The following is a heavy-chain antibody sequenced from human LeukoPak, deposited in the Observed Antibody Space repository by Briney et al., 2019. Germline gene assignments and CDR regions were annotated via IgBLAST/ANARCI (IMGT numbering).Heavy chain of an antibody. CDR3: ARNYYDTAGHFGY. Sequence: ASVKVSCKASGYTLSSYYFHWVRQAPGQGLEWMGLINPSGGATSFAQKFRGRVTMTRDMSTGTVFMELSSLRSDDTAVYFCARNYYDTAGHFGYWGQGTLVTVSS. CDR1: GYTLSSYY. V-gene: IGHV1-46*01. D-gene: IGHD3-22*01. J-gene: IGHJ4*02. CDR2: INPSGGAT.